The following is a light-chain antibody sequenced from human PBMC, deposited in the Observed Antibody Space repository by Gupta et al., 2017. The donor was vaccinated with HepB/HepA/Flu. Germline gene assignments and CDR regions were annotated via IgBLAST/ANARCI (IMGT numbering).Light chain of an antibody. Sequence: QSALPQPASVSGSPGQSITISCTGTSSDVGSYNLVSWYQQHPGKAPNLMIYEVSTRPSGVSNRFSGSKSGNTASLTATCLQAEEEADDYCCSSAGSSTFRVFGGGTKLTVL. J-gene: IGLJ2*01. CDR1: SSDVGSYNL. CDR2: EVS. CDR3: CSSAGSSTFRV. V-gene: IGLV2-23*02.